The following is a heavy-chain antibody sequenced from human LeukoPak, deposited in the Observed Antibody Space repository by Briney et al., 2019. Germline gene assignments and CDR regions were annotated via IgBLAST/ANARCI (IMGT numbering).Heavy chain of an antibody. V-gene: IGHV3-74*01. Sequence: GGSLRLSCAASGFTFSSYWMHWVRQAPGKGLVWVSRINSDGSSTSYADSVKGRFTISRDNAKNTLCLQMNSLRAEDTAVYYCARDLTWFGELSIYYFDYWGQGTLVTVSS. CDR1: GFTFSSYW. CDR2: INSDGSST. D-gene: IGHD3-10*01. J-gene: IGHJ4*02. CDR3: ARDLTWFGELSIYYFDY.